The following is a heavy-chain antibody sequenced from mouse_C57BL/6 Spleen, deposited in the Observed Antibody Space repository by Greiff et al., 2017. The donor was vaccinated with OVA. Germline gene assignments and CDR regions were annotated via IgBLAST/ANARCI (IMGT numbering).Heavy chain of an antibody. Sequence: EVMLVESGEGLVKPGGSLKLSCAASGFTFSSYAMSWVRQTPEKRLEWVAYISSGGDYIYYADTVKGRFTISRDNARNTLYLQMSSLKSEDTAMYYCTSSFHYYDSAWFAYWGQGTLVTVSA. J-gene: IGHJ3*01. CDR3: TSSFHYYDSAWFAY. V-gene: IGHV5-9-1*02. CDR2: ISSGGDYI. D-gene: IGHD2-4*01. CDR1: GFTFSSYA.